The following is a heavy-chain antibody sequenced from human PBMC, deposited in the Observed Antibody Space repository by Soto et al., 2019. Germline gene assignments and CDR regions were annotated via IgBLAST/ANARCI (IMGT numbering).Heavy chain of an antibody. D-gene: IGHD1-26*01. CDR1: GGTFSSYA. CDR2: IIPIFGTA. J-gene: IGHJ4*02. V-gene: IGHV1-69*01. CDR3: ARGWGLVGATHFDY. Sequence: QVQLVQSGAEVKKPGSSVKVSCKASGGTFSSYAISWVRQAPGQGLEWMGGIIPIFGTANYAQKFQGRVTMTADESTSTAYMELSSLSAEDTAVYYCARGWGLVGATHFDYWGQGTLVTVSS.